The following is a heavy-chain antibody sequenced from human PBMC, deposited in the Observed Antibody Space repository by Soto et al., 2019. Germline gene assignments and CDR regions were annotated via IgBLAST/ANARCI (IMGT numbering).Heavy chain of an antibody. D-gene: IGHD3-22*01. CDR3: TRPYYYDSSGYYPFDY. CDR1: GFTFSGSA. Sequence: GGSLRLSCAASGFTFSGSAMHWVRQASGKGLEWVGRIRSKANSYATAYAASVKGRFTISRDDSKNTAYLQMNSLKTEDTAVYYCTRPYYYDSSGYYPFDYWGQGTLVTVSS. V-gene: IGHV3-73*01. CDR2: IRSKANSYAT. J-gene: IGHJ4*02.